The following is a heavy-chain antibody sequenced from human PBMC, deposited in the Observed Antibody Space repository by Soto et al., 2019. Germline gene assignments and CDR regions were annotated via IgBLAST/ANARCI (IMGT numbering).Heavy chain of an antibody. CDR2: TYYRAKWYN. J-gene: IGHJ5*02. V-gene: IGHV6-1*01. Sequence: QVQLQQSGPGLVKPSQTLSLTCAISGDSVSSNSAAWNWIRQSPSRGLEWLGRTYYRAKWYNDYALSVKSRITLNPDTSKNQFSLQLNSVTPEDTAVYYCARAHSSSWTGARWFDPWGQGTLVTVSS. D-gene: IGHD6-13*01. CDR3: ARAHSSSWTGARWFDP. CDR1: GDSVSSNSAA.